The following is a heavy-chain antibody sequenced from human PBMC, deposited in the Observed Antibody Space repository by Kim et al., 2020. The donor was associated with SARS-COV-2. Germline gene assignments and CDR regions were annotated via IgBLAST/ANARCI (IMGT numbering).Heavy chain of an antibody. CDR2: ISSSSSTI. CDR3: ASANYYDSSRHY. J-gene: IGHJ4*02. CDR1: GFTFSSYS. D-gene: IGHD3-22*01. Sequence: VGSLRLSCAASGFTFSSYSMNWVRQAPGKGLEWVSYISSSSSTIYYADSVKGRFTISRDNAKNSLYLQMNSLRDEDTAVYYCASANYYDSSRHYWGQGTLVTVSS. V-gene: IGHV3-48*02.